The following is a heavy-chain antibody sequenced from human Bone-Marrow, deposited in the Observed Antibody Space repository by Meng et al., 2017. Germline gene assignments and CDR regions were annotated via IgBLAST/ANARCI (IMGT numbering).Heavy chain of an antibody. J-gene: IGHJ4*02. CDR1: GFSLTTFSTYA. V-gene: IGHV3-30*04. CDR3: ATGGAYYFDS. Sequence: QVQLVESGGGVVQPGRSLRLSCAASGFSLTTFSTYALHWIRQAPGEGLECVAVISPDGRSEYYAESVKGRFTISRDNSRTTFSLLMNSLRSEDTAVYFCATGGAYYFDSWGQGALVTVSS. CDR2: ISPDGRSE. D-gene: IGHD4-17*01.